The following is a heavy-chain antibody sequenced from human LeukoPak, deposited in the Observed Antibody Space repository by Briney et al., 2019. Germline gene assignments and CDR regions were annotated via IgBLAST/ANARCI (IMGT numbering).Heavy chain of an antibody. CDR3: ARDRRGVYCGSTSCYNLDY. V-gene: IGHV1-2*02. CDR1: GYTFTGYY. D-gene: IGHD2-2*02. CDR2: INPNSGGT. Sequence: ASVKVSCKASGYTFTGYYMHWVRQAPGQGLEWMGWINPNSGGTNYAQKFQGRVTMTRDTSISTAYMELSRLRSDDTAVYYCARDRRGVYCGSTSCYNLDYWGQGTLVTVSS. J-gene: IGHJ4*02.